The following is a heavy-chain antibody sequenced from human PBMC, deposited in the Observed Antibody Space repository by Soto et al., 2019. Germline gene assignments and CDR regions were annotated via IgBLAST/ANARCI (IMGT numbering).Heavy chain of an antibody. CDR2: IGPESGAT. D-gene: IGHD1-26*01. CDR1: GYSFTGHY. CDR3: GRGRSGQIVVFY. Sequence: GPSVTVSCKASGYSFTGHYIHWVRQAPEQGPEWMGEIGPESGATRYAQKFQGRVTMTMDTSITTVYMELNNLRPDDTAIYYCGRGRSGQIVVFYWGQGTPVTVSS. J-gene: IGHJ4*02. V-gene: IGHV1-2*02.